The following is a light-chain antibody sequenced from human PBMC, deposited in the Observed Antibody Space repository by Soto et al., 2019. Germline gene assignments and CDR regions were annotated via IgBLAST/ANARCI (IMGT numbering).Light chain of an antibody. J-gene: IGKJ1*01. V-gene: IGKV1-17*02. CDR2: GAS. Sequence: IQMTQSPPSLSASVGDRVTITCRASQDVSDDLGWFQQKPGKAPKRLIFGASNLESGVPSRFSGTGYGTEFILTITNLQPEDFATYYCLQHTYIWSFGQGTKVDIK. CDR3: LQHTYIWS. CDR1: QDVSDD.